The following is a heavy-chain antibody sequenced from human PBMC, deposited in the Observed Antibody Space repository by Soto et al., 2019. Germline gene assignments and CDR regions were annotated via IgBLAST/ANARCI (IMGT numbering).Heavy chain of an antibody. Sequence: QVQLQESGPGLVKPSETLFLACTVSGGSISSYYWSWIRQPPGKGLEWIGYIYYSGSTNYNPSVKSRVTISVDTSKNQFSLKLSSVTAADTAVYYGARLRITGGYYLDYWGQGTLVTVSS. V-gene: IGHV4-59*08. D-gene: IGHD3-10*01. CDR2: IYYSGST. J-gene: IGHJ4*02. CDR1: GGSISSYY. CDR3: ARLRITGGYYLDY.